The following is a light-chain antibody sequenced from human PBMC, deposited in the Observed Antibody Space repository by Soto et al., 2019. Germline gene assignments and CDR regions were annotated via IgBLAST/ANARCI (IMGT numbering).Light chain of an antibody. CDR3: QQYGSSPGT. Sequence: IVLTQPPGTLSLSPGERATLSCRASQSVSSSYLAWYQQKPGQAPRLLIYGASIRATGIPDRFSGSGSGTDFTLTISRLEPEDFAVYYCQQYGSSPGTFGQGTKVEIK. CDR1: QSVSSSY. CDR2: GAS. V-gene: IGKV3-20*01. J-gene: IGKJ1*01.